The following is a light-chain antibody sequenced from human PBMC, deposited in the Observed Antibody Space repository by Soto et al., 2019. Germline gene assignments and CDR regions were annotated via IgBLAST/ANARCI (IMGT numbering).Light chain of an antibody. CDR3: QQSYSIPLT. Sequence: DIQMTQSPSSLSASVGDRVTITCRASQSISSYLNWYQQKPGKAPKVLISDASVLQSGVPSRFSGSGSGTDFTLTISSLQPEDYATYYCQQSYSIPLTFGGGTKVDIK. V-gene: IGKV1-39*01. CDR1: QSISSY. J-gene: IGKJ4*01. CDR2: DAS.